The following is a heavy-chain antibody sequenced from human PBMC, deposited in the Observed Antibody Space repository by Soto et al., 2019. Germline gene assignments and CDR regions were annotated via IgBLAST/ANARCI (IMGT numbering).Heavy chain of an antibody. D-gene: IGHD1-20*01. CDR2: INPNSGGT. Sequence: ASVKVSCKASGYTFTGYYMHWVRQAPGQGLEWMGWINPNSGGTNYAQKFQGRVTMTRDTSISTAYMELSRLRSDDTAVYYCARFYNWNPILYYYYGMDVWGQGTTVTVSS. CDR1: GYTFTGYY. J-gene: IGHJ6*02. CDR3: ARFYNWNPILYYYYGMDV. V-gene: IGHV1-2*02.